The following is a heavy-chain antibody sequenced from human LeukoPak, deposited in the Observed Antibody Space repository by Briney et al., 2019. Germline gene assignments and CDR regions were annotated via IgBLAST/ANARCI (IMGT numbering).Heavy chain of an antibody. Sequence: SETLSLTCTVSGGSISNYYGTWIRQPPRKGLEWIGYIYYSGSTNYNPSLKSRVTISVDTSKNQFSLKLSSVTAAYTAVYYCAKLGSGTNNWFDPWGQATLVTVSS. J-gene: IGHJ5*02. CDR3: AKLGSGTNNWFDP. D-gene: IGHD3-10*01. CDR1: GGSISNYY. V-gene: IGHV4-59*08. CDR2: IYYSGST.